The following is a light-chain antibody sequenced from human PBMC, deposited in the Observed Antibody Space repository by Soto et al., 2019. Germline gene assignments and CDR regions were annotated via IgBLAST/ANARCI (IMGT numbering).Light chain of an antibody. CDR3: QSYDSSLSVVV. V-gene: IGLV1-40*01. Sequence: QSVLTQPPSVSGAPGPRVTISCTGSNSNIGAGYDVHWYQQLPGTAPKLLIYGNTNRPSGVPDRFSGSKSGTSASLAITGLQAEDEGDYYCQSYDSSLSVVVFGGGTKVTVL. J-gene: IGLJ2*01. CDR2: GNT. CDR1: NSNIGAGYD.